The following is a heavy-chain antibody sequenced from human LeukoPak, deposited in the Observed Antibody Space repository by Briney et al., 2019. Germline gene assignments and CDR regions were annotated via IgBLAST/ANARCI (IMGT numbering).Heavy chain of an antibody. CDR1: GGSISSSSYY. Sequence: NTSETLSLTCTVSGGSISSSSYYWGWIRQPAGKGLEWIGRIYTSGSTNYNPSLKSRVTISVDTSKNQFSLKLSSVTAADTAVYYCARSDSGSRTVDYWDQGTLVTVSS. D-gene: IGHD1-26*01. J-gene: IGHJ4*02. V-gene: IGHV4-61*02. CDR3: ARSDSGSRTVDY. CDR2: IYTSGST.